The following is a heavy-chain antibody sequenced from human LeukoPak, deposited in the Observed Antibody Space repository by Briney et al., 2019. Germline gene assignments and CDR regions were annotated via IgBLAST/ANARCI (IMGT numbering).Heavy chain of an antibody. D-gene: IGHD1-26*01. CDR3: ARDAPLGNDY. CDR1: GFPFSSYR. Sequence: KPGGSLELSCAASGFPFSSYRMNWVRQAPGKGLEWVSSISSSSSYIYYAGSVKGRFTISRENAKNSLYLQMNSLRAEDTAVYYCARDAPLGNDYWGQGTLVTVSS. CDR2: ISSSSSYI. V-gene: IGHV3-21*01. J-gene: IGHJ4*02.